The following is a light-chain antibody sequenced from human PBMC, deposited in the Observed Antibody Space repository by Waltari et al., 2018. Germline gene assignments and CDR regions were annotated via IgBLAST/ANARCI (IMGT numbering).Light chain of an antibody. CDR1: QSVTNY. Sequence: VLTQPPAILSLSPGDRPSLSCSAIQSVTNYLACYQQKPGQAPRLLIYDTSNRATGIPARFSGSGFGTDFTLTISSLEPEDFAVYYCQQRRDWPLTFGGGTKVEIK. CDR3: QQRRDWPLT. J-gene: IGKJ4*01. V-gene: IGKV3-11*01. CDR2: DTS.